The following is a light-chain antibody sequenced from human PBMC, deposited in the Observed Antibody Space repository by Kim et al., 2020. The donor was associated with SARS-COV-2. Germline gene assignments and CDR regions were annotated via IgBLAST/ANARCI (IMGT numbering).Light chain of an antibody. J-gene: IGKJ2*03. V-gene: IGKV4-1*01. CDR3: QQYSSTPPS. CDR2: WAS. Sequence: DIVMTQSPDSLAVSLGERATLNCKSSQTVLYNSNNKNYLAWYQQKPGQAPKLLIYWASIRESGVSDRFSGSGSETDFTLTISSLQAEDVAVYYCQQYSSTPPSFGQGTKLE. CDR1: QTVLYNSNNKNY.